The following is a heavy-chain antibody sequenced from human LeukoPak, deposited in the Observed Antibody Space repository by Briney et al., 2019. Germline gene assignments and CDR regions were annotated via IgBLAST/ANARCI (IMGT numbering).Heavy chain of an antibody. V-gene: IGHV4-34*01. J-gene: IGHJ4*02. CDR1: GGSFSGYY. CDR2: INHSGST. D-gene: IGHD3-22*01. CDR3: TRGRRMRITMIVVVITEKYFDY. Sequence: SETLSLTCAVYGGSFSGYYWSWLRQPPGKGLEWVGEINHSGSTNNTTSIKSRLTISVDTSKNQFSRKLSSVTAAETAVYYCTRGRRMRITMIVVVITEKYFDYWGQGTLVTVPS.